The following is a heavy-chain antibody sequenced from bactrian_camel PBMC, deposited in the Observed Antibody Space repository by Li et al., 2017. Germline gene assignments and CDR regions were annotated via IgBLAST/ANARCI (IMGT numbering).Heavy chain of an antibody. V-gene: IGHV3S1*01. CDR2: IDTGGGST. J-gene: IGHJ4*01. CDR1: GDAYSTYC. Sequence: HVQLVESGGDSVQAGGSLRLSCQVSGDAYSTYCMGWFRQAPGNEREGVAAIDTGGGSTYYHSSVKGRFTISRDNAKDTLYLQMNSLKIEDTAVYYCALGSSRQATMTARGKGTQVTVS. D-gene: IGHD3*01.